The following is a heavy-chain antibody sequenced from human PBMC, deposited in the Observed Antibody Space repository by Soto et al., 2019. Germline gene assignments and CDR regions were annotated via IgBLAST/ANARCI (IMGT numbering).Heavy chain of an antibody. J-gene: IGHJ4*02. V-gene: IGHV3-30*18. CDR2: VSYDGSNT. CDR3: AKGELINPQLFEF. D-gene: IGHD1-26*01. Sequence: QVQLVESGGGVVKPGRSLRLSCVASGFTLSHYDMNWVRQAPGKGLEWVAVVSYDGSNTYYGDSVRGRFTISRDNSKNTLYRQMNSVRAEDTAVYYGAKGELINPQLFEFWGQGALVTVYS. CDR1: GFTLSHYD.